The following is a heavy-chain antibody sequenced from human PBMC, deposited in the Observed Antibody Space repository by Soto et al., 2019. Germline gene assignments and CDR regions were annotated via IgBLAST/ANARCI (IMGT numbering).Heavy chain of an antibody. Sequence: GGSLRLSCAASGFTFSSYAMSWVRQAPGKGLEWVSAISGSGGSTYYADSVKGRFTISRDNSKNTLYLQMNSLRAEDTAVYYCAKRHSSITIFGPYDYWGQGTLVTVSS. J-gene: IGHJ4*02. D-gene: IGHD3-3*01. CDR1: GFTFSSYA. CDR3: AKRHSSITIFGPYDY. V-gene: IGHV3-23*01. CDR2: ISGSGGST.